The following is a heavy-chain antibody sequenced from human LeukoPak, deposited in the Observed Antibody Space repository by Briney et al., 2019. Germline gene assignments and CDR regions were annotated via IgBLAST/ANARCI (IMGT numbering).Heavy chain of an antibody. Sequence: SETLSLTCAVYGGSFSGYYWSWIRQPPGKGLEWIGEINHSGSTNYNPSLKSRVTISVDTSKNQFSLKLSSVTAADTAVYYCARGRDVVVPAAPNYWYFDLWGRGTLVTVSS. J-gene: IGHJ2*01. CDR1: GGSFSGYY. D-gene: IGHD2-2*01. V-gene: IGHV4-34*01. CDR3: ARGRDVVVPAAPNYWYFDL. CDR2: INHSGST.